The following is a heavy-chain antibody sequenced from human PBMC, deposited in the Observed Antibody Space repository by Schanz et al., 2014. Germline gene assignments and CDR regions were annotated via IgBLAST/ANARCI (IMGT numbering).Heavy chain of an antibody. CDR1: GFTFSTYA. CDR3: AKDSTHIDIVLVPTAIDY. CDR2: ISNDGSIK. V-gene: IGHV3-30-3*01. J-gene: IGHJ4*02. Sequence: VQLLDSGGGLVQPGGSLRLSCAASGFTFSTYAMSWVRQAPGKGLEWVALISNDGSIKYYADSVEGRFTISRDNSKNTLYLHMNTLRSEDTAVYYCAKDSTHIDIVLVPTAIDYWGQGTLVTVSS. D-gene: IGHD2-2*01.